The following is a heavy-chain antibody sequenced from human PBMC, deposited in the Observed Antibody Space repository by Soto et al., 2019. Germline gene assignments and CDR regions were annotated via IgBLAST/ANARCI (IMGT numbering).Heavy chain of an antibody. CDR2: ISGSGGSP. D-gene: IGHD3-3*01. CDR1: GFTFSSYA. J-gene: IGHJ4*02. CDR3: AKDIQVFGVVPNFDY. Sequence: GGSLRLSCAASGFTFSSYAMSWVRQAPGKGLEWVSAISGSGGSPYYADSVKGRFTSSRDNSKNTPYLKMNSMRAEDTAVYYCAKDIQVFGVVPNFDYWGQGTLVTVSS. V-gene: IGHV3-23*01.